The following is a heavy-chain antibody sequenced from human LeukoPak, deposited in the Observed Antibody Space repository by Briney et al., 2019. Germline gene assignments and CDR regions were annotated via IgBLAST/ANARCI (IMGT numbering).Heavy chain of an antibody. J-gene: IGHJ4*02. V-gene: IGHV3-23*01. CDR3: AKSLDYDGGVLWALPQY. CDR2: IRGSGTVR. CDR1: GFTFTSYA. D-gene: IGHD3-22*01. Sequence: PGGSLRLSCAASGFTFTSYAMSWVRQPPRKGLEWVSVIRGSGTVRYFADSVKGRFTVSRDNSKNTLYLQMSSLRAEDTAIYYCAKSLDYDGGVLWALPQYWGQGTLVTVSS.